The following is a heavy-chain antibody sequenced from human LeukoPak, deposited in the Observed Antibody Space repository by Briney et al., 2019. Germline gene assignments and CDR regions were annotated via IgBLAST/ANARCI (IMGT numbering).Heavy chain of an antibody. Sequence: GGSLRLSCAASGFTFSSNAMSWVRQAPGKGLEWVSAISGSGGSTYYADSVKGRFTISRDNSKNTLYLQMNSLRAEDTAVYYCARPHYYYDSSGYYYGEYFQHWGQGTLVTVSS. CDR1: GFTFSSNA. CDR3: ARPHYYYDSSGYYYGEYFQH. J-gene: IGHJ1*01. D-gene: IGHD3-22*01. V-gene: IGHV3-23*01. CDR2: ISGSGGST.